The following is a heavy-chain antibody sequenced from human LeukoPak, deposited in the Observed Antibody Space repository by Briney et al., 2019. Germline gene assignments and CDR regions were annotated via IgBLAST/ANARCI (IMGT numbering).Heavy chain of an antibody. CDR2: VKPSSGDT. J-gene: IGHJ4*02. V-gene: IGHV1-2*02. Sequence: ASVKVSCKASGYTFTDYYIHWVRQAPGQGLEWMGWVKPSSGDTMYAQNFQGRVTMTRDTSISTAYMELSRLRSDDTAVYYCARVRIAVAGKYYFDYWGQGTLVTVSS. D-gene: IGHD6-19*01. CDR1: GYTFTDYY. CDR3: ARVRIAVAGKYYFDY.